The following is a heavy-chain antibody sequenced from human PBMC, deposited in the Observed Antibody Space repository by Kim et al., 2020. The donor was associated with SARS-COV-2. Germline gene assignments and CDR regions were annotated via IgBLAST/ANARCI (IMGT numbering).Heavy chain of an antibody. CDR3: ARYYYGSGGYYYFDL. Sequence: SETLSLTCTVSGGSISSSYWTWIRLPPGKGLEWIGYIYYSGSTHYNPSLKSRVTISLGTSKNQFSLILSSVTAADTAVYYCARYYYGSGGYYYFDLWGRGTLVTVSS. D-gene: IGHD3-22*01. CDR1: GGSISSSY. V-gene: IGHV4-59*01. CDR2: IYYSGST. J-gene: IGHJ2*01.